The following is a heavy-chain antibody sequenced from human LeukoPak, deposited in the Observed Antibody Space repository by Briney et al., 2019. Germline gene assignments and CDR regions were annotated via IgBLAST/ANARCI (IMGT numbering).Heavy chain of an antibody. CDR3: ARDFSSVHRGEVSYH. D-gene: IGHD3-10*01. CDR1: GYTFTNYG. J-gene: IGHJ5*02. CDR2: ISAYNGNT. Sequence: ASVKVSCKASGYTFTNYGVSWVRQAPGQGLEWMGWISAYNGNTNSAQKSQGRVTMTTDTSTNTAYMELRSLRSDDTAVYYCARDFSSVHRGEVSYHWGQGTLVTVSS. V-gene: IGHV1-18*01.